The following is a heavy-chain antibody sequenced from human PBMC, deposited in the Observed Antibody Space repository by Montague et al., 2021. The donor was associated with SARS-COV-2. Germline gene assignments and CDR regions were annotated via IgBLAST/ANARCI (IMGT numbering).Heavy chain of an antibody. CDR3: ARGGYYDHAFDI. V-gene: IGHV4-59*01. J-gene: IGHJ3*02. D-gene: IGHD3-22*01. Sequence: SETLSLTCTVSGGSISSYYWSWIRQPPGEGLEWIGYIYYSGSTNYNPSLKSRVTISVDTSKNQFSLKLSSVTAADTAVYYCARGGYYDHAFDIWGQGTMVTVSS. CDR2: IYYSGST. CDR1: GGSISSYY.